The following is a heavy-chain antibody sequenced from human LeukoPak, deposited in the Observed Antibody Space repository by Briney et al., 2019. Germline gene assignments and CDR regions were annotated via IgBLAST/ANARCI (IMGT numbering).Heavy chain of an antibody. CDR3: ARGDSARNY. V-gene: IGHV3-23*01. CDR2: ITTSVGST. J-gene: IGHJ4*01. Sequence: GGSLRLSCAASAFTFSSQAMSWVRQAPGKGLEWVSGITTSVGSTNYADSVKGRFTISRDNSKNTLYLQMNSLRAEDTAVYYCARGDSARNYWGQGTLVTVSS. D-gene: IGHD6-13*01. CDR1: AFTFSSQA.